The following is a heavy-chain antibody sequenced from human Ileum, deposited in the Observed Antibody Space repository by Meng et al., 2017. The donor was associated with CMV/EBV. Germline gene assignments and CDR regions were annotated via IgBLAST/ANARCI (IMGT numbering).Heavy chain of an antibody. CDR1: GFTFSGYG. J-gene: IGHJ4*02. V-gene: IGHV3-30*03. Sequence: GGPLRPSCAGPGFTFSGYGRHWARQVPGKGRGWVAVISYDGSDKKYAEYVKGRFAISRDNSKEMLYLQMDSLRAEDTAVYYCARDRYAVTDATYFDYWGQGTLVTVSS. CDR3: ARDRYAVTDATYFDY. CDR2: ISYDGSDK. D-gene: IGHD4-11*01.